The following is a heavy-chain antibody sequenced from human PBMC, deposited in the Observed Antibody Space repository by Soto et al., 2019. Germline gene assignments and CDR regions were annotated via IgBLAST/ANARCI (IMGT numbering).Heavy chain of an antibody. D-gene: IGHD3-10*01. J-gene: IGHJ4*02. Sequence: LRLSCAASGFTFSNAWMSWVRQAPGKGLEWVGRIKSKTDDGTTDYAAPVKGRFTISRDDSKNTLYLQMNSLKTEDTAVYYCTTGITMVRGVIIGRDYWGQGALVTVSS. V-gene: IGHV3-15*01. CDR3: TTGITMVRGVIIGRDY. CDR1: GFTFSNAW. CDR2: IKSKTDDGTT.